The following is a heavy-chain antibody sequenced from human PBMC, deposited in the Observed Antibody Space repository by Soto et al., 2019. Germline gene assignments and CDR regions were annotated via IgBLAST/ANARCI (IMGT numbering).Heavy chain of an antibody. J-gene: IGHJ5*02. CDR1: GGSFSGYY. Sequence: SETLSLTCAVYGGSFSGYYWSWIRQPPGKGLEWIGEINHSGSTNYNPSLKSRVTISVDTSKNQFSLKLSSVTAADTAVYYCARGHNWNYERLDPWGQGTLVTV. V-gene: IGHV4-34*01. D-gene: IGHD1-7*01. CDR2: INHSGST. CDR3: ARGHNWNYERLDP.